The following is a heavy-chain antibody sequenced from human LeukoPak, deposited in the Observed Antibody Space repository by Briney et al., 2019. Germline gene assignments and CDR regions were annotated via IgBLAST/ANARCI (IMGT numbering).Heavy chain of an antibody. Sequence: GWSLRLSCAASGFTFSSYAMHWVRQAPGKGLEWVAVISYDGSNKYYADSVKGRFTISRDNSRNTLYLQLNSLRVDDTAVYFCAKVDSSAWYVYNDYWGQGTLVTVSS. D-gene: IGHD6-19*01. CDR1: GFTFSSYA. J-gene: IGHJ4*02. CDR3: AKVDSSAWYVYNDY. V-gene: IGHV3-30*04. CDR2: ISYDGSNK.